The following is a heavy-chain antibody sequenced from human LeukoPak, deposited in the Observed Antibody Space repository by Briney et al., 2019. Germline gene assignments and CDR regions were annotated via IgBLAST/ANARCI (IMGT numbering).Heavy chain of an antibody. V-gene: IGHV4-4*02. J-gene: IGHJ4*02. Sequence: PSGTLSLTCAVSGGSISSSNWWSWVRQPPGKGLEWIGEVYHSGSTNYNPSLKSRVTISVDKSKNQFSLKLSSVTAADTAVYYCAREEGNIVGATLDYWGQGTLVTVSS. D-gene: IGHD1-26*01. CDR3: AREEGNIVGATLDY. CDR2: VYHSGST. CDR1: GGSISSSNW.